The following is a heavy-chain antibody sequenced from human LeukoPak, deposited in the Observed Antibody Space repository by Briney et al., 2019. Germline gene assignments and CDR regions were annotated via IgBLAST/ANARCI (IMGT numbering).Heavy chain of an antibody. CDR3: AGDILTGYYQFDY. CDR1: GGSISSHY. D-gene: IGHD3-9*01. Sequence: PSETLSLTCTVSGGSISSHYWSWIRQPPGKGLEWIRYIYYSGSTNYNPSLKSRVTISVDTSKNQFSLKLSSVTAADTAVYYCAGDILTGYYQFDYWGQGTLVTVSS. J-gene: IGHJ4*02. CDR2: IYYSGST. V-gene: IGHV4-59*11.